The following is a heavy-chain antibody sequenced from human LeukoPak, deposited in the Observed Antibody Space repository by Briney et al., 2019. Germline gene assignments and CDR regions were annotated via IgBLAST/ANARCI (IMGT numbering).Heavy chain of an antibody. V-gene: IGHV4-59*01. CDR2: IYYSGST. J-gene: IGHJ4*02. D-gene: IGHD3-9*01. CDR3: AREYYDILTGSQTPVFDY. Sequence: SETLSLTCTVSGGSISSYYWSWIRQPPGKGLEWIGYIYYSGSTNYNPSLKSRVTISVDTSKNQFSPKLSSVTAADTAVYYCAREYYDILTGSQTPVFDYWGQGTLVTVSS. CDR1: GGSISSYY.